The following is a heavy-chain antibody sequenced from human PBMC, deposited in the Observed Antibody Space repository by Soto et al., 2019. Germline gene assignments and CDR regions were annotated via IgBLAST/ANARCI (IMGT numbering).Heavy chain of an antibody. D-gene: IGHD3-16*01. J-gene: IGHJ4*02. CDR1: GDSVISDHYY. Sequence: QLQLQESGPGLVKPSETLSLSCTVSGDSVISDHYYWAWVRQPPGKGLEWIGNVHYRGNTYQNPSLKSRVTITVDTSSNQVSLKLTSVTAADTSVYYCARQGGNKFDYWGQGTRVTVSS. CDR2: VHYRGNT. CDR3: ARQGGNKFDY. V-gene: IGHV4-39*01.